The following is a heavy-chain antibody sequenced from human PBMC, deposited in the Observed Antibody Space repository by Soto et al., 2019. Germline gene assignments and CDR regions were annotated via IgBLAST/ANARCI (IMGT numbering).Heavy chain of an antibody. CDR2: FNPSGDAT. Sequence: QVQLVQSGAEVKKPGTSVKVSFKASGYIFSNYYMHWVLQAPGQGLEWMGVFNPSGDATHYAQSFRGRVSVPRDTSTRTVYMELSTLTSEDTAVYYCARRGMSKIGFDTWGQGTVVTVSS. V-gene: IGHV1-46*01. CDR1: GYIFSNYY. J-gene: IGHJ3*02. D-gene: IGHD3-10*01. CDR3: ARRGMSKIGFDT.